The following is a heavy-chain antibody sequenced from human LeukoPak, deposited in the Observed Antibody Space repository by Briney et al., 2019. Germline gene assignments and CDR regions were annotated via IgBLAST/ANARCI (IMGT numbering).Heavy chain of an antibody. CDR1: GFTFSSYD. CDR2: ISGSGSST. CDR3: AKDRHAPGRYCSSAICFPFDI. V-gene: IGHV3-23*01. J-gene: IGHJ5*02. D-gene: IGHD2-2*01. Sequence: PGGSLRLSCAASGFTFSSYDMSWIRQAPGKGLEWVSVISGSGSSTYYADSVKGRFTISRDNPKSTMYLQMNSLRAEDTAVYYCAKDRHAPGRYCSSAICFPFDIWGQGTLVTVSS.